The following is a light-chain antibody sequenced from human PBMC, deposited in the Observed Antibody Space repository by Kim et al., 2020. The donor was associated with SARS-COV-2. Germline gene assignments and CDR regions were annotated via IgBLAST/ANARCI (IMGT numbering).Light chain of an antibody. CDR2: GAS. CDR3: QHYGTSPFT. Sequence: EIVLTQSPGTLSLSPGERATLSCRASQSVSSNYLAWYQQKPSQAPRLLFYGASSRATGIPDRFSGSGSGTDFTLTISRLEPEDFAVYYCQHYGTSPFTFGPGTKVDIK. CDR1: QSVSSNY. V-gene: IGKV3-20*01. J-gene: IGKJ3*01.